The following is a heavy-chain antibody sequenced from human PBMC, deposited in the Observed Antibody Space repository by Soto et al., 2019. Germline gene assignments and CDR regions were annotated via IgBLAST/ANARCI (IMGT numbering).Heavy chain of an antibody. CDR3: ARGGADHYHYGMDV. Sequence: VQLLESGGGLVQPGGSLRLSCAASGFTLTTYAMSWVRQPPGKGREWVSSMNGAGTSTSYADSVKGRFTTSRDNSKNTLFLEMNSLRAEDTAVYYCARGGADHYHYGMDVWGQGTTVIVSS. D-gene: IGHD3-10*01. CDR1: GFTLTTYA. V-gene: IGHV3-23*01. J-gene: IGHJ6*02. CDR2: MNGAGTST.